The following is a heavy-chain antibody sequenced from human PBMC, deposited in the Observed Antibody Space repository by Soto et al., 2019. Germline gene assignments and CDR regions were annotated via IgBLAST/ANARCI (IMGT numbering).Heavy chain of an antibody. D-gene: IGHD6-13*01. Sequence: QVQLQESGPGLVKPSQTLSLTCTVSGGSISSGGDYWTWIRQHPGKGLEWVGSIYYSGTTYSSPSLKSRRTISVDTSKNQFSLQLNSVTAADTDVYYCARAVSTHFDYWGQGSLVNV. CDR2: IYYSGTT. J-gene: IGHJ4*02. V-gene: IGHV4-31*03. CDR3: ARAVSTHFDY. CDR1: GGSISSGGDY.